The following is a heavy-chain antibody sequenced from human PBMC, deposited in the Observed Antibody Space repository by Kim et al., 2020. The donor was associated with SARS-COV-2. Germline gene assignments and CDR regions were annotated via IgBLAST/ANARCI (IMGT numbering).Heavy chain of an antibody. D-gene: IGHD1-26*01. CDR2: ISGSGGST. CDR3: AKKGQWELRWDGYYYYGMDV. CDR1: GFTFSSYA. Sequence: GGSLRLSCAASGFTFSSYAMSWVRQAPGKGLEWVSAISGSGGSTYYADSVKGRFTISRDNSKNTLYLQMNSLRAEDTAVYYCAKKGQWELRWDGYYYYGMDVWGQGTTVTVSS. J-gene: IGHJ6*02. V-gene: IGHV3-23*01.